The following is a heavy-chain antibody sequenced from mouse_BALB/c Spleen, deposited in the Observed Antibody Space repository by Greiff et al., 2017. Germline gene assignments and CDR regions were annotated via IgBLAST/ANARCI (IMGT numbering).Heavy chain of an antibody. CDR2: INPSTGYT. V-gene: IGHV1-7*01. CDR1: GYTFTSYW. J-gene: IGHJ2*01. Sequence: QVQLKQSGAELAKPGASVKMSCKASGYTFTSYWMHWVKQRPGQGLEWIGYINPSTGYTEYNQKFKDKATLTADKSSSTAYMQLSSLTSEDSAVYYCARGDYYGSSSSYYFDYWGQGTTLTVSS. D-gene: IGHD1-1*01. CDR3: ARGDYYGSSSSYYFDY.